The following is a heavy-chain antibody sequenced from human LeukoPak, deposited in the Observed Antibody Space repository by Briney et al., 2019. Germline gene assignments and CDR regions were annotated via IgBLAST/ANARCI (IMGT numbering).Heavy chain of an antibody. V-gene: IGHV3-30*18. D-gene: IGHD4-23*01. CDR2: ILYDGSNK. CDR1: GFPFSSYG. CDR3: AKDSNYGGDSVYFDY. J-gene: IGHJ4*02. Sequence: GGSLRLSCESSGFPFSSYGMHWLRQAPGKGLEWVAVILYDGSNKHYADSVKDRFTIARDNTDNALYLQLNKMRSQKAAVNDCAKDSNYGGDSVYFDYWGQGTLVTVSS.